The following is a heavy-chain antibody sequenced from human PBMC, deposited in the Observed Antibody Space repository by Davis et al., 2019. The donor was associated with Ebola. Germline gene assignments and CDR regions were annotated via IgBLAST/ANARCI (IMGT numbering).Heavy chain of an antibody. J-gene: IGHJ4*02. CDR3: ASGRDSGFHDY. D-gene: IGHD5-12*01. Sequence: PGGSLRPSCAASGFTFSSYAMHWVRQAPGKGLEWVAVISYDGSNKYYADSVKGRFTISRDNSKNTLYLQMNSLRAEDTAVYYCASGRDSGFHDYWGQGTLVTVSS. CDR1: GFTFSSYA. V-gene: IGHV3-30-3*01. CDR2: ISYDGSNK.